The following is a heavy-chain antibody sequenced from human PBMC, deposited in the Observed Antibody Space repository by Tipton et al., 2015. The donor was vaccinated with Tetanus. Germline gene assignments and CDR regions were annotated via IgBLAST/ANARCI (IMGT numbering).Heavy chain of an antibody. Sequence: QLVQSGGGLIQPGGSLRLSCAASGFTVSSNYMSWVRQAPGKGLEWVSVIYSGGSTYYADSVKGRFTISRDNSKNTLYLQMNSLRAEDTAVYYCARDGDSSGYSTHEPTHYFDYWGQGTLVTVSS. D-gene: IGHD3-22*01. J-gene: IGHJ4*02. CDR2: IYSGGST. CDR1: GFTVSSNY. CDR3: ARDGDSSGYSTHEPTHYFDY. V-gene: IGHV3-53*01.